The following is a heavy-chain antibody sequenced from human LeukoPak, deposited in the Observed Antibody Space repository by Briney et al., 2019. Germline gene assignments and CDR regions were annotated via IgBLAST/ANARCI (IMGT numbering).Heavy chain of an antibody. CDR2: IDPSDSYI. Sequence: GESLRISCKGSGYSFTSYWISRVRQMPGKGLEWMGRIDPSDSYINYNPSFQGHVTISVDKSISTAYLQWSSLEASDTAMYYCARDGSGSRKDWGQGTLVTVSS. J-gene: IGHJ4*02. CDR1: GYSFTSYW. D-gene: IGHD3-10*01. V-gene: IGHV5-10-1*01. CDR3: ARDGSGSRKD.